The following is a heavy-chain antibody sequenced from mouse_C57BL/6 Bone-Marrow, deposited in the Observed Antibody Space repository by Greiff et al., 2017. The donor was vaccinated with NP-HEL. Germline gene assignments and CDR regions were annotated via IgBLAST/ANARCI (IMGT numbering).Heavy chain of an antibody. J-gene: IGHJ2*01. Sequence: DAGGGLVQPKGSLKLSCAASGFSFNTYAMNWVRQAPGKGLEWVARIRSKSNNYATYYADSVKDRFTISRDDSESMLYLQMNNLKTEDTAMYYGVRRDYYGTLDYWGQGTTLTVSS. CDR1: GFSFNTYA. CDR2: IRSKSNNYAT. D-gene: IGHD1-1*01. CDR3: VRRDYYGTLDY. V-gene: IGHV10-1*01.